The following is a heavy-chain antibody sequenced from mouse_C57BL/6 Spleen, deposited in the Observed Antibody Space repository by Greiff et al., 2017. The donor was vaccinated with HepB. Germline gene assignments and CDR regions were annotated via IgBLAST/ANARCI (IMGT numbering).Heavy chain of an antibody. J-gene: IGHJ4*01. CDR1: GFTFSDYG. V-gene: IGHV5-17*01. CDR3: PYDSFYYAMDY. CDR2: ISSGSSTI. D-gene: IGHD2-4*01. Sequence: EVKLMESGGGLVKPGGSLKLSCAASGFTFSDYGMHWVRQAPEKGLEWVAYISSGSSTIYYADTVKGRFTISRDNAKNTLFLQMTSLRSEDTAMVYCPYDSFYYAMDYWGQGTSVTVSS.